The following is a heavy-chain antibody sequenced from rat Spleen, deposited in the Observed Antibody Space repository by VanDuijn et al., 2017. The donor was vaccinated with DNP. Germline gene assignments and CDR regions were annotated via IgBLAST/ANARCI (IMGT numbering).Heavy chain of an antibody. CDR2: INSEGST. V-gene: IGHV3-3*01. D-gene: IGHD5-1*01. CDR3: AIQLGVFDY. CDR1: GYSITSGFG. Sequence: EVQLQESGPGLVKPSQSLSLTCSVTGYSITSGFGWTWIRKFPGNNLDWMGNINSEGSTDYNPSLKSRVSITRDTSKNQFFLQINSVTTEDTATYYCAIQLGVFDYWGQGVMVTVSS. J-gene: IGHJ2*01.